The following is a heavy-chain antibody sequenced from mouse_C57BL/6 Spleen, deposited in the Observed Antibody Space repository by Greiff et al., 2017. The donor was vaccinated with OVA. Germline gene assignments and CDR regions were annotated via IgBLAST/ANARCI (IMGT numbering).Heavy chain of an antibody. J-gene: IGHJ4*01. D-gene: IGHD6-1*01. CDR1: GYSITSGYY. CDR2: ISYDGSN. V-gene: IGHV3-6*01. Sequence: DVKLQESGPGLVKPSQSLSLTCSVTGYSITSGYYWNWIRQFPGNKLEWMGYISYDGSNNYNPSLKNRISITRDTSKNQFFLKLNSVTTEDTATYYCARVLAHYYAMDYWGQGTSVTVSS. CDR3: ARVLAHYYAMDY.